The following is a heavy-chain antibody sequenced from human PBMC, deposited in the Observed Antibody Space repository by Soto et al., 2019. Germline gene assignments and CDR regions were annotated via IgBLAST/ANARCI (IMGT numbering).Heavy chain of an antibody. CDR1: GYTFTNYG. D-gene: IGHD4-17*01. CDR3: ARFNDYGCNSHSDN. J-gene: IGHJ4*02. CDR2: ISIYNGNT. V-gene: IGHV1-18*04. Sequence: QVQLVQSGAEVKKPGASVKVSCKASGYTFTNYGFSWVRQAPGQGLEWMGWISIYNGNTNYAQNLQGRVTMTTDTSTSTAYMELRSLRSDDTAVYYCARFNDYGCNSHSDNWGQGTLVTVSS.